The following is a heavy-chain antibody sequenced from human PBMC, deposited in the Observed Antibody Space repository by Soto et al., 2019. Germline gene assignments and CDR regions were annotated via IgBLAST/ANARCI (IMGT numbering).Heavy chain of an antibody. CDR2: IILLLDTT. D-gene: IGHD5-12*01. V-gene: IGHV1-69*08. J-gene: IGHJ4*02. CDR1: GGTFSNDI. CDR3: VRDSPIGSTFSGYDGIDY. Sequence: QVQLVQSGAEVKKPGSSVKVSCKTSGGTFSNDIITWVRQAPGQGLDWMGRIILLLDTTNYEQKSQGRVTITADKPTSTAYMELNSLRSEYTAVYYCVRDSPIGSTFSGYDGIDYWGQGTLVTVSS.